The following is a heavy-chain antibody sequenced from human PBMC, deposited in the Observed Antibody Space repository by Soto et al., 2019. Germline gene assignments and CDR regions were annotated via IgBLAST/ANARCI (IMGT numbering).Heavy chain of an antibody. J-gene: IGHJ5*02. CDR1: GFTFSTFE. Sequence: EVQLVESGGGLMQPGGSLRLSCAASGFTFSTFEMNWVRQAPGKGLEWVSYISGTGSNIFYADSVKGRFTISRDNAKNSLYLQMNSLRVEDTAVYFCARDPGASWFDAWGQETLVTVSS. CDR2: ISGTGSNI. CDR3: ARDPGASWFDA. V-gene: IGHV3-48*03.